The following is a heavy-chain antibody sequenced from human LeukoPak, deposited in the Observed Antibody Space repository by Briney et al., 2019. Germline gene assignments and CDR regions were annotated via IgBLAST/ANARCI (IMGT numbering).Heavy chain of an antibody. CDR3: ARYRGYSYGGRSDY. Sequence: LSLTCAVYGGSFSGYYMSWIRQAPGKGLEWVSYISSSGSTIYYADSVKGRFTISRDNAKNSLYLQMNSLRAEDTAVYYCARYRGYSYGGRSDYWGQGTLVTVSS. CDR2: ISSSGSTI. J-gene: IGHJ4*02. V-gene: IGHV3-11*01. D-gene: IGHD5-18*01. CDR1: GGSFSGYY.